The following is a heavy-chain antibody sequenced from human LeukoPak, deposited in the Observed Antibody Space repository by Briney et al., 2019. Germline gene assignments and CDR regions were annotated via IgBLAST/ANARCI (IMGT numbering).Heavy chain of an antibody. CDR2: IKRDGSEK. V-gene: IGHV3-7*03. J-gene: IGHJ4*02. CDR3: ARLGPASSGWPESFDY. Sequence: GGSLRLSCAASGFIFSNYWMSWVRQAPGKGLEWVANIKRDGSEKYYVDSVKGRFTISRDNAKNSLDLQMNSLRVEDTAVYYCARLGPASSGWPESFDYWGQGTLVTVSS. D-gene: IGHD6-19*01. CDR1: GFIFSNYW.